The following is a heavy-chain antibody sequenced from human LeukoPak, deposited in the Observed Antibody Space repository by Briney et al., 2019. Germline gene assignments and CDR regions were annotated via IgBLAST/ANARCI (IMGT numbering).Heavy chain of an antibody. CDR3: AREPGAMAFDY. CDR2: IDSSSSYI. V-gene: IGHV3-21*01. CDR1: GFTFSSYG. Sequence: GGSLRLSCAASGFTFSSYGMSWVRQAPGKGLEWVSSIDSSSSYIYYAGSVKGRFTISRDNAKNSLYLQMNSLRAEDTAVYYRAREPGAMAFDYWGQGTLVTVSS. D-gene: IGHD5-18*01. J-gene: IGHJ4*02.